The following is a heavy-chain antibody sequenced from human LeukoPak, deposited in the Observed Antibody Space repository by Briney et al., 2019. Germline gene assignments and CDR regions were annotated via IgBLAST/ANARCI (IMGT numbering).Heavy chain of an antibody. D-gene: IGHD2-21*02. CDR2: IYSGGST. Sequence: GGSLRLSCAASGFTVSSNYMSWVRQAPGKGLEWVSLIYSGGSTYYADSVKGRFTISRDNPKNTLYLQVNSLRAEDTGVYYCAKEPPYCGGDCYFLLDYWGQGTLVIVSS. V-gene: IGHV3-66*01. J-gene: IGHJ4*02. CDR3: AKEPPYCGGDCYFLLDY. CDR1: GFTVSSNY.